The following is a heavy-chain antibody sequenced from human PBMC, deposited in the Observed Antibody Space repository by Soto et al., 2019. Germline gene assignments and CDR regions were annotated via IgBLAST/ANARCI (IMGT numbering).Heavy chain of an antibody. D-gene: IGHD1-26*01. Sequence: SETLSLTCTVSGGSFRSSSYYWGWIRQPPGKGLEWIGSFHYSGSTYFSPSLKSRVTISADTSKSQFSLKVHSVTAADTAVYFCARLYSGSYQPDYWGQGTLVTVSS. J-gene: IGHJ4*02. CDR3: ARLYSGSYQPDY. CDR2: FHYSGST. V-gene: IGHV4-39*01. CDR1: GGSFRSSSYY.